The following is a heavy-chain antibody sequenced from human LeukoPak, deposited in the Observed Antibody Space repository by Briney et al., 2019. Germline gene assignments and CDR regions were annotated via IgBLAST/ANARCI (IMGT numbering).Heavy chain of an antibody. V-gene: IGHV3-72*01. CDR3: TREGTVTTGPYYYYYYYMDV. J-gene: IGHJ6*03. D-gene: IGHD4-17*01. CDR1: GFTFSDHY. Sequence: PGGSLRLSCAASGFTFSDHYMDWVRQAPGKGLEWVGRIRNKAKSYTTEYAASVKGRFTISRDDSKNSLYLQMNSLKTEDTAVYYCTREGTVTTGPYYYYYYYMDVWGKGTTVTVSS. CDR2: IRNKAKSYTT.